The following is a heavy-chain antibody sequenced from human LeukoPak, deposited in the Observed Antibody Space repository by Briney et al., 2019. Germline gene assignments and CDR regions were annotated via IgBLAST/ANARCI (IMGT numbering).Heavy chain of an antibody. CDR2: INPSGDGT. Sequence: ASVKVSCKASGHTFTTYYVHLVRQAPGQGLEWMGVINPSGDGTNYPQRFQGRVALTRDTSTSTVYMELSSLRSEDTAIYYCAKETPNTGWFDPWGQGTLVTVSS. D-gene: IGHD1-14*01. CDR1: GHTFTTYY. V-gene: IGHV1-46*01. CDR3: AKETPNTGWFDP. J-gene: IGHJ5*02.